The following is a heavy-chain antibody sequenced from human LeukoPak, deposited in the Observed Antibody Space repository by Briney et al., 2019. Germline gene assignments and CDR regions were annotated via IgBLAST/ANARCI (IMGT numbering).Heavy chain of an antibody. Sequence: PGGSLRLSCAASGFTFSSYWMHWVRQAPGKGLVWVSHIKSDGSSTRYADSVKGRFTISRDYTKNTLYLQMNSLRAEDTAVYYCATALTPYYFDYWGQGTLVTVSS. V-gene: IGHV3-74*01. CDR3: ATALTPYYFDY. CDR2: IKSDGSST. CDR1: GFTFSSYW. D-gene: IGHD3-9*01. J-gene: IGHJ4*02.